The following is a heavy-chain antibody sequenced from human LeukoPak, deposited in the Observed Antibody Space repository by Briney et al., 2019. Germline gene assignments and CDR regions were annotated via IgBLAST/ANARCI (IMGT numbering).Heavy chain of an antibody. J-gene: IGHJ5*02. V-gene: IGHV1-46*01. CDR3: ARGAHVRMYDSNHNCFDP. D-gene: IGHD3-22*01. CDR2: INPSGGRT. CDR1: AYTFTGYY. Sequence: VASVKVSCKASAYTFTGYYLHWVRQAHGHGLDWMGIINPSGGRTNYAHKFQGRVTMTRDMSTSTVYMELSSLRSEDTAVYYCARGAHVRMYDSNHNCFDPWGQGTLVTVSS.